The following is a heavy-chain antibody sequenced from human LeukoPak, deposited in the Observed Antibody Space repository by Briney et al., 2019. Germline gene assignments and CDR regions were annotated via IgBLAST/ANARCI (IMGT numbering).Heavy chain of an antibody. D-gene: IGHD1-26*01. CDR1: GGTFSSYA. J-gene: IGHJ3*02. CDR2: IIPILGIA. Sequence: ASVKVSCKASGGTFSSYAISWLRQAPGQGLEWMGRIIPILGIANYAQKFQGRVTITADKSTSTAYMELSSLRSEDTAVYYCARPGEVGSYPLGAFDIWGQGTMVTVSS. V-gene: IGHV1-69*04. CDR3: ARPGEVGSYPLGAFDI.